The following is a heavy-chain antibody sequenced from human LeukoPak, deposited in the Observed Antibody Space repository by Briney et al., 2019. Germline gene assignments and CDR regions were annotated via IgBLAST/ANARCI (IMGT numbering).Heavy chain of an antibody. Sequence: ASVKVSCKASGYTFTGYYMHWVRQAPGQGLEWMGWINPDSGGTNYAQKFQGRVTMTRDTSISTAYMELSRLRSDDTAVYYCARFGSSGWYQGDYWGQGTLVTVSS. CDR2: INPDSGGT. D-gene: IGHD6-19*01. V-gene: IGHV1-2*02. J-gene: IGHJ4*02. CDR1: GYTFTGYY. CDR3: ARFGSSGWYQGDY.